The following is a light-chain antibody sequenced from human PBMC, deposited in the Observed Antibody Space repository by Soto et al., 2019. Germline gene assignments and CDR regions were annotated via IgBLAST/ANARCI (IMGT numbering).Light chain of an antibody. J-gene: IGKJ4*02. CDR2: GAS. V-gene: IGKV3D-20*02. Sequence: EIVLTQSPGTLSFFPGERATLSCRASRSVTNNYLAWHQQKPGQTPRLLIYGASSRATGIPDRFSGSGSGTDFTLTISRLEPEDFAVYYCQQRNNWPLTFGGGTKVDIK. CDR1: RSVTNNY. CDR3: QQRNNWPLT.